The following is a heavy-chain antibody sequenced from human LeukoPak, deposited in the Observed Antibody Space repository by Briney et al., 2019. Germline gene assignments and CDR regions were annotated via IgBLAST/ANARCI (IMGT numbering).Heavy chain of an antibody. CDR1: GFIFSNFA. V-gene: IGHV3-23*01. CDR3: ANPPLLFLAESYGMDV. J-gene: IGHJ6*02. CDR2: ISPSSDYT. Sequence: PGGSLRLSCAASGFIFSNFAVSWVRQAPGKGLEWGSGISPSSDYTYYADSVKGRFTISRDNSKNTLYMRMSTMRAEDTAIYYCANPPLLFLAESYGMDVWGPGTTVTVSS. D-gene: IGHD3-10*01.